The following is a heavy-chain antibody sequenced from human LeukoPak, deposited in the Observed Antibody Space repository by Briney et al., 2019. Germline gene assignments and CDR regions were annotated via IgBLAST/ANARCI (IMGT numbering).Heavy chain of an antibody. D-gene: IGHD3-9*01. Sequence: PSETLSLTCSVSGGSISNYHWSWIRQPPGKGLEWIGYIYYSGSTNYNPSLKSRVTISLDTSKNQASLRLSSVTAADTAVYYCARKDGDWWGQGTLVTVSS. CDR1: GGSISNYH. CDR2: IYYSGST. J-gene: IGHJ4*02. V-gene: IGHV4-59*08. CDR3: ARKDGDW.